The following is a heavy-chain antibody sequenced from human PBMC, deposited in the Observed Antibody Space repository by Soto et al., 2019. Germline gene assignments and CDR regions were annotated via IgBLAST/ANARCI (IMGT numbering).Heavy chain of an antibody. CDR2: IIPIFGTA. CDR3: ARAGLGNDYGDYSADY. V-gene: IGHV1-69*13. CDR1: GGTFSSYA. D-gene: IGHD4-17*01. J-gene: IGHJ4*02. Sequence: SVKVSCKASGGTFSSYAISWVRQAPGQGLEWMGGIIPIFGTANYAQKFQGRVTITADESTSTAYMELSSLRSEDTAVYYCARAGLGNDYGDYSADYWGQGTLVTVSS.